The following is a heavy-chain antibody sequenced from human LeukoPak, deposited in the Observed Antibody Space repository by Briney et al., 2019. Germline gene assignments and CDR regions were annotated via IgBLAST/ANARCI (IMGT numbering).Heavy chain of an antibody. J-gene: IGHJ4*02. CDR3: VKGGLNMATDPAGSFDY. V-gene: IGHV3-23*01. CDR1: GFIFNNFA. CDR2: ISGGGDTK. D-gene: IGHD4/OR15-4a*01. Sequence: QPGRSLRLSCEASGFIFNNFAMSWVRQPPGKGLEWVASISGGGDTKYYADSVKGRFTFSRDNSENSLYLQMNNPRAEDTAIYFCVKGGLNMATDPAGSFDYWGQGSLVTVSS.